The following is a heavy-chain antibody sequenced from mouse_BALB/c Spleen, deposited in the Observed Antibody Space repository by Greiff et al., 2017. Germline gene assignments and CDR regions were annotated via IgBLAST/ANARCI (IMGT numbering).Heavy chain of an antibody. Sequence: EVQLQQSGAELVKPGASVKLSCTASGFNIKDTYMHWVKQRPEQGLEWIGRIDPANGNTKYDPKFQGKATIKADTSSNTAYLQLSSLTSEDTAVYYCAIDGGSSSFAYWGQGTLVTVSA. J-gene: IGHJ3*01. CDR3: AIDGGSSSFAY. CDR2: IDPANGNT. D-gene: IGHD1-1*01. CDR1: GFNIKDTY. V-gene: IGHV14-3*02.